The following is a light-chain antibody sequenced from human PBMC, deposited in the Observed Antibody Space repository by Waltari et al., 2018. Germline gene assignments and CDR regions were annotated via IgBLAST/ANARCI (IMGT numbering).Light chain of an antibody. CDR3: SSYGGSNTVV. CDR2: EVS. CDR1: SSDGGAYTY. J-gene: IGLJ2*01. Sequence: QSALTQPPSASGSPGQSVTISCTGTSSDGGAYTYVPWYQQHPGKAPKLMISEVSKRPSGVPDRFSGSKSGNTASLTVSGLQSEDEADYYCSSYGGSNTVVFGGGTKLTVL. V-gene: IGLV2-8*01.